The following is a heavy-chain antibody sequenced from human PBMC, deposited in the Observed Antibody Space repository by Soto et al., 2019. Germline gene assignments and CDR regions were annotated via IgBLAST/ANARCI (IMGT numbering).Heavy chain of an antibody. CDR1: GFTFSSYW. CDR2: IKQDGSEK. CDR3: ARDPRP. V-gene: IGHV3-7*03. Sequence: HPGGSLRLSCVASGFTFSSYWMSWVRQAPGKGLEWVANIKQDGSEKYYVDSVKGRFTISRDNAKNSLYLQMNSLRAEDTAVYYCARDPRPWGQGTLVTVSS. J-gene: IGHJ5*02.